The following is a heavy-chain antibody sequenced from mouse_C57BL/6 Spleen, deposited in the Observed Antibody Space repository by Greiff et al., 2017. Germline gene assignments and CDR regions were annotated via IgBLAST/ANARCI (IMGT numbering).Heavy chain of an antibody. V-gene: IGHV1-55*01. CDR1: GYTFTSYW. J-gene: IGHJ2*01. Sequence: QVQLQQPGAELVKPGASVKMSCKASGYTFTSYWITWVKQRPGQGLEWIGDIYPGSGSTNYNEKFKSKATLTVDTSSSTAYMQLSSLTSEYSAVYYCGRWNPTAPPDYWGQGTTLTVSS. CDR3: GRWNPTAPPDY. CDR2: IYPGSGST. D-gene: IGHD2-10*01.